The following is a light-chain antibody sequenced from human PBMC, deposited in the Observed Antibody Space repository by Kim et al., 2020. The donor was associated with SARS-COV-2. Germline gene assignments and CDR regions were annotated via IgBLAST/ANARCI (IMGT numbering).Light chain of an antibody. Sequence: DIQLTQSPSFLSASVGDRVTITCRASQGISSYLAWYQQKPGKAPKLLIYAASTLQSGVSSRFSGSGSGTEFTLTISSLQPEDFATYYCQQLNSYLLFGGGTKVDIK. CDR3: QQLNSYLL. J-gene: IGKJ4*01. V-gene: IGKV1-9*01. CDR2: AAS. CDR1: QGISSY.